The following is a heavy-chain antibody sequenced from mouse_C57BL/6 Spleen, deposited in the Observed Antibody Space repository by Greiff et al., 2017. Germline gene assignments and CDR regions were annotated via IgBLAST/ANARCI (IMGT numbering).Heavy chain of an antibody. V-gene: IGHV1-59*01. CDR1: GYTFTSYW. J-gene: IGHJ2*01. Sequence: QVQLQQPGAELVRPGTSVKLSCKASGYTFTSYWMHWVKQRPGQGLEWIGVIDPSDSYTNYNQKFKGKATLTVDTASSTVYLQLSSLTSEDSAVYYCARYYGSRLDYWGQGTTLTVSS. D-gene: IGHD1-1*01. CDR3: ARYYGSRLDY. CDR2: IDPSDSYT.